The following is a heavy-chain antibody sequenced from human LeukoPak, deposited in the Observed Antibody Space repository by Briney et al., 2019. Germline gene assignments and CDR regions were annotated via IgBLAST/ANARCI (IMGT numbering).Heavy chain of an antibody. CDR1: GGSISSYY. CDR2: IYYSGST. V-gene: IGHV4-59*01. J-gene: IGHJ3*02. CDR3: ARSYCSSTSCYADAFDI. Sequence: SETLSLTCIVSGGSISSYYWSWIRQPPGKGLEWIGYIYYSGSTNYNPSLKSRVTISVDTSKNQFSLKLSSVTAADTAAYYCARSYCSSTSCYADAFDIWGQGTMVTVSS. D-gene: IGHD2-2*01.